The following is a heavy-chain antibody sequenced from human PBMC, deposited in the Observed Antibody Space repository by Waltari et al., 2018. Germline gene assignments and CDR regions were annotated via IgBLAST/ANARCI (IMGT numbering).Heavy chain of an antibody. Sequence: QVQLQQWGAGLLKPSETLSLTCAVYGGSFSGYYWSWIRQPPGKGLEWIGEINHSGSTNSNPSIKRRVTISVDTSKNQFSLKLSSVTAADTAVYYCARPEYDYVWGSYHPPRAWGQGTLVTVSS. CDR2: INHSGST. J-gene: IGHJ4*02. D-gene: IGHD3-16*02. CDR1: GGSFSGYY. V-gene: IGHV4-34*01. CDR3: ARPEYDYVWGSYHPPRA.